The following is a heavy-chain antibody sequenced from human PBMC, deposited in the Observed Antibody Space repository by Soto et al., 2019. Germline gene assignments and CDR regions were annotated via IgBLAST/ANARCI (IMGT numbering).Heavy chain of an antibody. CDR2: INSDGSST. D-gene: IGHD6-19*01. Sequence: GGSLRLSCAASGFTFSSYWMHWVRQAPGKGLVWVSRINSDGSSTNYADSVKGRFTISRDNAKNTLFLQINSLRAEDTALYYCARGLYPSSGSLGYWGQGTLVTVSS. V-gene: IGHV3-74*01. CDR3: ARGLYPSSGSLGY. CDR1: GFTFSSYW. J-gene: IGHJ1*01.